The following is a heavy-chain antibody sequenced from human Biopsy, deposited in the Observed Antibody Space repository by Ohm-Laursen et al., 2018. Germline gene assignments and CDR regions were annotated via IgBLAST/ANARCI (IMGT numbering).Heavy chain of an antibody. V-gene: IGHV4-34*01. CDR2: INHSGRT. CDR1: GGSFNGYY. CDR3: VRGVDYYDPYHYYALDV. J-gene: IGHJ6*02. Sequence: GTLSLTCAVYGGSFNGYYWSWIRQTPGKGLEWIGEINHSGRTNYNPSLKSRVTISVDTSKNRFSLKVRSVTAADTAVYYCVRGVDYYDPYHYYALDVWGQGTTVTVSS. D-gene: IGHD3-22*01.